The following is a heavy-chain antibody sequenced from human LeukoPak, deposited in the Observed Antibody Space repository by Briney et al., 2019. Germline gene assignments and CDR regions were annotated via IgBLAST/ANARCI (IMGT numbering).Heavy chain of an antibody. CDR1: GGSISTDNW. CDR3: AREVAAGSYRGFDY. D-gene: IGHD6-19*01. Sequence: SETLSLTCTVSGGSISTDNWWHWIRQSPGKGLEWIAEIYHNGDVHYNPSLKSRVTMSVDTSKNQFSLKVNSVTAADTATYFCAREVAAGSYRGFDYWGQGTLVTVSS. CDR2: IYHNGDV. J-gene: IGHJ4*01. V-gene: IGHV4-4*02.